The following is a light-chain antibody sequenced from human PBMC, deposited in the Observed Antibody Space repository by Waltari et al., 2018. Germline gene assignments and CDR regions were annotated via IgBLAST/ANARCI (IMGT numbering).Light chain of an antibody. CDR2: WAS. J-gene: IGKJ1*01. V-gene: IGKV4-1*01. Sequence: DIVLTQSPDSLPASLGVRASITCKSSQSVLYSSNNTNNLVWYQQKPGQPPKLLIYWASTRESGVPDRVSGSGSGTEFTLTSSCLQAEDGAVYYCEKYYSTPVTFGQGTKVEIK. CDR3: EKYYSTPVT. CDR1: QSVLYSSNNTNN.